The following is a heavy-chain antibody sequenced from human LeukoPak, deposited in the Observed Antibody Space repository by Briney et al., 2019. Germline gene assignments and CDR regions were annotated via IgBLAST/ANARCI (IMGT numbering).Heavy chain of an antibody. D-gene: IGHD3-22*01. V-gene: IGHV3-23*01. CDR1: GFTFSSYA. Sequence: GGSLRLSCAASGFTFSSYAMTWVRQAPGKGLEWVSAISGSGGTTYYADSVKGRFTISRDNAKNTVSLQMNSLRAEDTGVYYCARAPSEIGGYYPEYFRHWGQGTLVTVSP. J-gene: IGHJ1*01. CDR2: ISGSGGTT. CDR3: ARAPSEIGGYYPEYFRH.